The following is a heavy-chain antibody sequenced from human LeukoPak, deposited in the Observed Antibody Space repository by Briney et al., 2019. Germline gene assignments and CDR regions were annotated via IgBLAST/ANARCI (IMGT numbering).Heavy chain of an antibody. CDR3: TTDRMIYATNWAVSWFDP. CDR2: VKTKGDGGAA. V-gene: IGHV3-15*01. Sequence: GGSLRLSCTVSGFSLSSYAMSWVRQAPGKGLEWVGRVKTKGDGGAADYAAPVKGRFTISRDDSTKTLYLQMNSLKTEDTAVYYCTTDRMIYATNWAVSWFDPWGQGTLVTVSS. J-gene: IGHJ5*02. CDR1: GFSLSSYA. D-gene: IGHD2-8*01.